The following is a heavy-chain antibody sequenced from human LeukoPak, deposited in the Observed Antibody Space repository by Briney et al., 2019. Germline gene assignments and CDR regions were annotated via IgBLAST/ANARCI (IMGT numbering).Heavy chain of an antibody. CDR1: GGSFSGNY. V-gene: IGHV4-34*01. CDR2: INHSGST. Sequence: SETLSLTCAVYGGSFSGNYWTWIRQPPGKGLEWIGEINHSGSTNYNPSLKSRVTISVDTSKNNFSLKLRSVTAADTAVYYCARAPAATGTIDYWGQGTLVTVSS. D-gene: IGHD6-13*01. J-gene: IGHJ4*02. CDR3: ARAPAATGTIDY.